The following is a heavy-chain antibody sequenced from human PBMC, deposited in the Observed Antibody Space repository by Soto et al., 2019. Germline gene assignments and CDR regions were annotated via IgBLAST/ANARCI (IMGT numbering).Heavy chain of an antibody. D-gene: IGHD2-15*01. J-gene: IGHJ4*02. CDR1: GGTFSSYT. CDR3: ARGGDCSGGSCYYPY. Sequence: QVQLVQSGAEVKKPGSSVKVSCKASGGTFSSYTISWVRQAPGQGLDWMGRIIPILGIANYAQKFQGRVTITADKSTSAAYMELSSLRSDNTAVQYCARGGDCSGGSCYYPYWGQGTLVTVSS. CDR2: IIPILGIA. V-gene: IGHV1-69*02.